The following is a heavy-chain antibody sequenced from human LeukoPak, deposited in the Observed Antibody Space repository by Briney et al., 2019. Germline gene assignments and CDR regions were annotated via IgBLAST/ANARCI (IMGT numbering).Heavy chain of an antibody. CDR3: ARDHARGSCYFDY. D-gene: IGHD3-10*01. CDR1: GFTFSSYG. Sequence: GGSLRLSCAASGFTFSSYGMHWVRQAPGKGLEWVAVIWYDGSNKYYVDSVKGRFTISRDNSKNTLYLQMNSLRAEDTAVYYCARDHARGSCYFDYWGQGTLVTVSS. J-gene: IGHJ4*02. CDR2: IWYDGSNK. V-gene: IGHV3-33*01.